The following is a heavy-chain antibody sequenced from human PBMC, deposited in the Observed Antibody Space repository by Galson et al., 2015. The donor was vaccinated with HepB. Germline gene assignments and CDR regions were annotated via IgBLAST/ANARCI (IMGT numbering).Heavy chain of an antibody. J-gene: IGHJ4*02. CDR3: AKGGEGYYDSSGYYCDY. CDR2: ISGSGGST. V-gene: IGHV3-23*01. D-gene: IGHD3-22*01. CDR1: GFTFSSYA. Sequence: SLRLSCAASGFTFSSYAMSWVRQAPGKGLEWVSAISGSGGSTYYADSVKGRFTISRDNSKNTLYLQMNSLRAEDTAVYYCAKGGEGYYDSSGYYCDYWGQGTLVTVSS.